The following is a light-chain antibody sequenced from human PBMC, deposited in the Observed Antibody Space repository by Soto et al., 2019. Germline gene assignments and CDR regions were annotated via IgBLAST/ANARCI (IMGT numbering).Light chain of an antibody. CDR2: TAS. CDR3: QQYNSYPWT. Sequence: DIQMTQSPSTLSASVGDRVTITCRASQSIKNWLVWYQQKPGIAPKLLMYTASNLESGVPSRFSGSGSGTEFAINISSLQPDDFAPYYCQQYNSYPWTFGQGAKVEIK. V-gene: IGKV1-5*03. CDR1: QSIKNW. J-gene: IGKJ1*01.